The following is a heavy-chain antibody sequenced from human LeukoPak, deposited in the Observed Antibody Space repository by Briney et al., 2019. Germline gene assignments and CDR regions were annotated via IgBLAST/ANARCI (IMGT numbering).Heavy chain of an antibody. V-gene: IGHV4-30-2*01. CDR1: GGSISSGGYS. J-gene: IGHJ5*02. D-gene: IGHD5-24*01. Sequence: KTSETLSLTCAVSGGSISSGGYSWSWIRQPPGKGLEWIGYIYHSGSTYYNPSLKSRVTISVDTSKNQFSLKLSSVTAADTAVYYCARASRDGYNIDAYWFDPWGQGTLVTVSS. CDR3: ARASRDGYNIDAYWFDP. CDR2: IYHSGST.